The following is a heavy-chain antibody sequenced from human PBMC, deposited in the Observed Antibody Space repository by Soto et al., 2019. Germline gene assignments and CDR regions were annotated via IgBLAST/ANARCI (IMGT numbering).Heavy chain of an antibody. CDR3: ERGSEGSGTENAFHF. V-gene: IGHV1-69*02. J-gene: IGHJ3*01. D-gene: IGHD2-15*01. CDR2: IIPILDVL. Sequence: QVHLVQSGAEVKKPGSSVKVSCKTSGGTFSTYTVSWVRQAPGQGLEWIGRIIPILDVLTYAQKFQGRVTITTDKSTSTAYLKLTSLKSEDTAMYYCERGSEGSGTENAFHFWGQGTMVTVSS. CDR1: GGTFSTYT.